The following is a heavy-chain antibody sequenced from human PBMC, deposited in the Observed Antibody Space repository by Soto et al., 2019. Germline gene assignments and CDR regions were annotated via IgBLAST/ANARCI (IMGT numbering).Heavy chain of an antibody. D-gene: IGHD3-3*01. J-gene: IGHJ4*02. V-gene: IGHV3-23*01. CDR2: ISGSGGST. CDR1: GFTFSSYA. CDR3: AKCIEDRHDFLNGYAY. Sequence: GGSLRLSCAASGFTFSSYAMSWVRQAPGKGLEWVSAISGSGGSTYYADSVKGRFTISRDNSKNTLYLQMNSLRAEDTAVYYCAKCIEDRHDFLNGYAYWGQGTLVTVSS.